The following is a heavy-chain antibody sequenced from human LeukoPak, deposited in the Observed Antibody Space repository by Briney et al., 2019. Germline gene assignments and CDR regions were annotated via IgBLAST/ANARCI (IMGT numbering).Heavy chain of an antibody. CDR2: IYYSGST. V-gene: IGHV4-39*01. CDR3: ARLKYQLLKNWFDP. J-gene: IGHJ5*02. CDR1: GGSISSSSYY. D-gene: IGHD2-2*01. Sequence: SETLSLTCTVSGGSISSSSYYWGWIRQPPGKGLEWIGSIYYSGSTYYNPSLKSRVTISVDTSKNQFSLKLSSVTAADTVVYYCARLKYQLLKNWFDPWGQGTLVTVSS.